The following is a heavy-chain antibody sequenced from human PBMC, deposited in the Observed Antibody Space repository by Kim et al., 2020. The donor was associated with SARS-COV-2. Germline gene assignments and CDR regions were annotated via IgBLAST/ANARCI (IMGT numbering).Heavy chain of an antibody. Sequence: SETLSLTCTVSGGSISSYYWSWIRQPPGKGLEWIGYIYYSGSTNYNPSLKSRATISVDTSKNQFSLKLSSVTAADTAVYYCARDERDSSGWANWFDPWGQGTLVTVSS. CDR1: GGSISSYY. D-gene: IGHD6-19*01. CDR3: ARDERDSSGWANWFDP. V-gene: IGHV4-59*13. J-gene: IGHJ5*02. CDR2: IYYSGST.